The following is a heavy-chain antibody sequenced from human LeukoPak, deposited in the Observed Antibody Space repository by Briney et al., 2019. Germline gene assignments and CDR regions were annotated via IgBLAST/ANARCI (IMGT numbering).Heavy chain of an antibody. D-gene: IGHD3-3*01. Sequence: GKSLRLSCAETGFNLSSYAMHWVRQAPGKGLEWVSYISSSSSYTNYADSVKGRFTISRDNAKNSLYLQMNSLRAEDTAVYYCASGLGFLEWPIDYWGQGTLVTVSS. CDR2: ISSSSSYT. CDR1: GFNLSSYA. CDR3: ASGLGFLEWPIDY. J-gene: IGHJ4*02. V-gene: IGHV3-21*05.